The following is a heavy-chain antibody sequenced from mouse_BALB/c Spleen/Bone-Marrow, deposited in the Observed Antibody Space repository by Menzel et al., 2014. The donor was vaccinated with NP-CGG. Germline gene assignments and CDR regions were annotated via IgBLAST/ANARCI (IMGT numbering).Heavy chain of an antibody. CDR3: ARQDYDWFAY. V-gene: IGHV5-6*01. Sequence: EAMLVESGGDLVKPGGSLKLSCAASGFTFSSYGMSWVRQTPDKRLEWVATISSGGSYTYYPDSVKGRFTISRDNAKNTLYLQMSSLKSEDTAMYYCARQDYDWFAYWGQGTLVTVSA. D-gene: IGHD2-4*01. J-gene: IGHJ3*01. CDR1: GFTFSSYG. CDR2: ISSGGSYT.